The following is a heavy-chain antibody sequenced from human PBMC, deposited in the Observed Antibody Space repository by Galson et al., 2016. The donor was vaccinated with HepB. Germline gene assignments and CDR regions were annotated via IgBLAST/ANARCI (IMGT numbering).Heavy chain of an antibody. Sequence: SLRLSCAASGFTFSTYAMDWVRQAPGKGPEWVSAINGNGGSTYYTDSVKGRFTISRDDSKNTLYLQMNSLRAEDTAVYSCPRWAYQSGNYRSLDYWGQGTLVTVSS. CDR3: PRWAYQSGNYRSLDY. V-gene: IGHV3-23*01. J-gene: IGHJ4*02. D-gene: IGHD3-16*02. CDR1: GFTFSTYA. CDR2: INGNGGST.